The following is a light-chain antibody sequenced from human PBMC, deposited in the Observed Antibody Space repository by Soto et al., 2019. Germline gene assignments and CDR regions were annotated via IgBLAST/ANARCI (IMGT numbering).Light chain of an antibody. V-gene: IGKV1-9*01. Sequence: IQLTQSPSSLSASVGDRGTITCRASQGINTFLAWYQQKAGKAPKLLIYAASTLQSGVPSRFSGSGSGTDFTLTTSSLQSEDFATYYCQQLNSYPITFGQGTRLEIK. CDR1: QGINTF. CDR2: AAS. J-gene: IGKJ5*01. CDR3: QQLNSYPIT.